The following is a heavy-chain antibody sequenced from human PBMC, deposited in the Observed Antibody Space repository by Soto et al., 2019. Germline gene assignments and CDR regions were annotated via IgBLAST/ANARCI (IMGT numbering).Heavy chain of an antibody. Sequence: QVQLVESGGDVVQPGRSLRLSCTASGFTFSTYTMHWVRQSPGKGLEWLAFISDDGDNRYYAESVRGRFTISRDNSKNTLYLQMHSLRPEDTAVYYCARDGPIAAAGNNWFDPWGQGTLVTVSS. D-gene: IGHD6-13*01. V-gene: IGHV3-30-3*01. CDR1: GFTFSTYT. CDR3: ARDGPIAAAGNNWFDP. CDR2: ISDDGDNR. J-gene: IGHJ5*02.